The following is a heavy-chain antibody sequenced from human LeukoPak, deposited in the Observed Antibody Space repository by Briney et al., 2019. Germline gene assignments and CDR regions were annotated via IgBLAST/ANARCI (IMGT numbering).Heavy chain of an antibody. V-gene: IGHV1-69*05. D-gene: IGHD6-19*01. CDR1: GGTFSSYA. Sequence: SVKVSCKASGGTFSSYAISWVRQAPGQGLEWMGRIIPIFGTASYAQKFQGRVTITTDESTSTDYMELSSLRSEDTAVYYCARDRGVSGWRHRGFDYWGQGTLVTASS. CDR2: IIPIFGTA. CDR3: ARDRGVSGWRHRGFDY. J-gene: IGHJ4*02.